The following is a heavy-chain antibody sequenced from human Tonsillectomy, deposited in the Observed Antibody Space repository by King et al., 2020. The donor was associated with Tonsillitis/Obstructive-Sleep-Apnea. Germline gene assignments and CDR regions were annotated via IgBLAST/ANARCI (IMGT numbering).Heavy chain of an antibody. J-gene: IGHJ6*03. Sequence: QLQESVPGLVKPSETLSLTCTVSGGSISGSYWNWILQPPGKGLEWIRYIYNSLSTNYNPSLKSRVTISEATAKNQFSLRLSSVTAADTAVYYCSRGMFLEWLLRTDYYYYMDVWGKGTTVTVSS. D-gene: IGHD3-3*01. V-gene: IGHV4-59*01. CDR1: GGSISGSY. CDR2: IYNSLST. CDR3: SRGMFLEWLLRTDYYYYMDV.